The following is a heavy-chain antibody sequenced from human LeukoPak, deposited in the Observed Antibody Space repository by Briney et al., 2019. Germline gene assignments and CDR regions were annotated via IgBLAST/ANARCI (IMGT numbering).Heavy chain of an antibody. J-gene: IGHJ6*03. CDR2: MNPNSGNT. CDR3: ARAYYYYYYMDV. Sequence: ASVKVSCKASGYTFTSYDINWVRRATGQGLEWMGWMNPNSGNTGYAQKFQGRVTTTRNTSISTAYMELSSLRSEDTAVYYCARAYYYYYYMDVWGKGTTVTVSS. CDR1: GYTFTSYD. V-gene: IGHV1-8*03.